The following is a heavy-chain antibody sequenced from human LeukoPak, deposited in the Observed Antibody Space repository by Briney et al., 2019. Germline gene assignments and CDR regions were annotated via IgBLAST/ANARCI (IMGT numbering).Heavy chain of an antibody. V-gene: IGHV4-30-4*01. CDR2: ICYSGST. Sequence: SETLSLTCTVSGGSISSGDYYWSWIRQPPGKGLEWIGYICYSGSTYYNPSLKSRVTISVDTSKNQFSLKLSSVTAADTAVYYCARERSPAATQSYFDYWGQGTLVTVSS. CDR3: ARERSPAATQSYFDY. J-gene: IGHJ4*02. D-gene: IGHD2-15*01. CDR1: GGSISSGDYY.